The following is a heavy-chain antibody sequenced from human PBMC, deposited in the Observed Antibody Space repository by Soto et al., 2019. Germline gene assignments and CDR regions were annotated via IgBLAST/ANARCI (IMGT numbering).Heavy chain of an antibody. CDR2: VSASGLNT. CDR3: AKDRTRRTSGYLFDY. D-gene: IGHD5-18*01. V-gene: IGHV3-23*01. Sequence: EVQLLESGGKLVQPGGSLTLSCAASGFTFSTYAMAWVRQAPGKGLEWVSGVSASGLNTDYADPVKGRFYISRYNSKNPVCLRMNSLRDEGTALYDGAKDRTRRTSGYLFDYWGQGTPVTVS. CDR1: GFTFSTYA. J-gene: IGHJ4*02.